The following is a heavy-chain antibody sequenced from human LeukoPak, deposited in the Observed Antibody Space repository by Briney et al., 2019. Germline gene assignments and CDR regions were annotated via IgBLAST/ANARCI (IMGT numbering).Heavy chain of an antibody. Sequence: ASVKVSCKASGYTFTSYSINWVRQALGQGLEWMGWISTYNGNTKYSQKLQGRVTMTTDTSTSTVYMELKSLRSDDTAVYYCTREGGYSSGWYGYWGQGTLVTVSS. V-gene: IGHV1-18*01. J-gene: IGHJ4*02. D-gene: IGHD6-19*01. CDR3: TREGGYSSGWYGY. CDR1: GYTFTSYS. CDR2: ISTYNGNT.